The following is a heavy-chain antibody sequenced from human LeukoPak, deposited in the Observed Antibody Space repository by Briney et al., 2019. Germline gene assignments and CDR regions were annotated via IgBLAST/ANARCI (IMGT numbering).Heavy chain of an antibody. D-gene: IGHD2-2*01. CDR2: IYHSGST. CDR3: ARGIVVPAAILEGNNWFDP. V-gene: IGHV4-30-2*01. J-gene: IGHJ5*02. CDR1: GGSISSGGYS. Sequence: PSETLSLTCAVSGGSISSGGYSWSWIRQPPGQGLEWIGYIYHSGSTNYNPSLKSRVTISVDTSKNQFSLKLSSVTAADTAVYYCARGIVVPAAILEGNNWFDPWGQGTLVTVSS.